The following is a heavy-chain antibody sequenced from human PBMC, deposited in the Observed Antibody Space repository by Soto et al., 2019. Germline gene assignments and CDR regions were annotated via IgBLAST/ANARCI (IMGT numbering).Heavy chain of an antibody. V-gene: IGHV1-2*04. CDR2: INPNSGGT. CDR1: GYTFTGYY. J-gene: IGHJ4*02. D-gene: IGHD1-26*01. Sequence: QVQLVQSGAEVKKPGASVKVSCKASGYTFTGYYMHWVRQAPGQGLEWMGWINPNSGGTNYAQKSQGWVTMTRDTSISTAYMELSRLRSDDTAVYYCARDRSGSRAGFDYWGQGTLVTVSS. CDR3: ARDRSGSRAGFDY.